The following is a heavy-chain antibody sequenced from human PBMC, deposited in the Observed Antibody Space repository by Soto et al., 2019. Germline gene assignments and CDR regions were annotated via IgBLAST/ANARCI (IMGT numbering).Heavy chain of an antibody. CDR3: ARWFIAVAGGFDY. CDR1: GYTFTSYD. D-gene: IGHD6-19*01. J-gene: IGHJ4*02. V-gene: IGHV1-8*01. Sequence: ASVKVSCKASGYTFTSYDINXXXQXTGQGLEWMGWMNPNSGNTGYAQKFQGRVTMTRNTSISTAYMELSSLRSEDTAVYYSARWFIAVAGGFDYWGQGTLVTVSS. CDR2: MNPNSGNT.